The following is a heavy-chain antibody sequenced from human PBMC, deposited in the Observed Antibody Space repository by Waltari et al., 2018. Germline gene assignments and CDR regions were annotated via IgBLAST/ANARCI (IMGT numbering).Heavy chain of an antibody. J-gene: IGHJ6*02. Sequence: QVQLVQSGAEVKKPGSSVKVSCKSSGGTFSSYAISWVRQAPGKGLEWMVRILPSLGTANHAQKFQGRVMITADESTSEAYMELSSQRSEDTAVYYWASDMQQPYGMDVWGQGTTVTVSS. D-gene: IGHD6-13*01. V-gene: IGHV1-69*15. CDR2: ILPSLGTA. CDR3: ASDMQQPYGMDV. CDR1: GGTFSSYA.